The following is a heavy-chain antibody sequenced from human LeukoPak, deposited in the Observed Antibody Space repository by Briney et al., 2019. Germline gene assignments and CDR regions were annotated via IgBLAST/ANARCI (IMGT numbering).Heavy chain of an antibody. D-gene: IGHD6-6*01. Sequence: GGSLRLSCAASGFTFSSYSMNWVRQAPGKGLEWVSSISSSSSYIYYADSVKGRFTISRDNAKNSLYLQMNSLRAEDTAVYYCARDLDREQLVGRFDHWGQGTLVTVSS. V-gene: IGHV3-21*01. CDR3: ARDLDREQLVGRFDH. CDR1: GFTFSSYS. J-gene: IGHJ5*02. CDR2: ISSSSSYI.